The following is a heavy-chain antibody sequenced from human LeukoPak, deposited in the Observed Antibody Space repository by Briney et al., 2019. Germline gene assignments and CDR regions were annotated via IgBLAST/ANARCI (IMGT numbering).Heavy chain of an antibody. D-gene: IGHD4-17*01. CDR3: ARGLRRDNYFDY. Sequence: SETLSPTCAVSGGSISGSNWWSWVRQPPGKGLEWIGEIYHSGSTNYNPSLKSRVTISVDKSKNQFSLKLSSVTAADTAVYYCARGLRRDNYFDYWGQGTWSPSPQ. J-gene: IGHJ4*02. CDR2: IYHSGST. CDR1: GGSISGSNW. V-gene: IGHV4-4*02.